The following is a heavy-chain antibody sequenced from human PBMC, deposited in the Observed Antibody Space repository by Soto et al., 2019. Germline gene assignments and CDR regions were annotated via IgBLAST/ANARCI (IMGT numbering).Heavy chain of an antibody. V-gene: IGHV4-30-4*01. CDR2: SYYSWSN. CDR1: DGSISSCACY. Sequence: SETLSLTCPVSDGSISSCACYWIWIRQPPGKGLEWIGYSYYSWSNYYNPYLKSRVTISVDTSKNQFSLKLSSVTAADTAVYYCASAISRYNWNHLDYWGQGTLVTVSS. D-gene: IGHD1-20*01. CDR3: ASAISRYNWNHLDY. J-gene: IGHJ4*02.